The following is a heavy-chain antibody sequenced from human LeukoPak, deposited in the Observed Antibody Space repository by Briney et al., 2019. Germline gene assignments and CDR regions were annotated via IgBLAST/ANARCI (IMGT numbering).Heavy chain of an antibody. CDR1: GFTFSSYD. V-gene: IGHV3-13*01. CDR2: IGTAGDT. CDR3: AKDDGSSTASGMDY. D-gene: IGHD2-2*01. J-gene: IGHJ4*02. Sequence: AGGSLRLSCAASGFTFSSYDMHWVRQATGKGLEWVSAIGTAGDTYYPGSVKGRFTISRENAKNSLYLQMNSLRAEDTAVYYCAKDDGSSTASGMDYWGQGTLVTVSS.